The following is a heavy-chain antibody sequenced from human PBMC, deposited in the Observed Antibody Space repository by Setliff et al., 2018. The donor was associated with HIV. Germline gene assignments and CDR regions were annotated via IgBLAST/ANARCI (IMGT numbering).Heavy chain of an antibody. D-gene: IGHD2-2*01. CDR1: GGSISSTSYY. Sequence: SETLSLTCTVSGGSISSTSYYWGWIRQPPGTGLEWIGSISSSGNTYYNPSLKSRVTTSVDTPKNQFALQLSSVTAADTDVYYCARRAVQDGSVTSSNWFESWGQGTLVTVSS. CDR2: ISSSGNT. CDR3: ARRAVQDGSVTSSNWFES. J-gene: IGHJ5*01. V-gene: IGHV4-39*01.